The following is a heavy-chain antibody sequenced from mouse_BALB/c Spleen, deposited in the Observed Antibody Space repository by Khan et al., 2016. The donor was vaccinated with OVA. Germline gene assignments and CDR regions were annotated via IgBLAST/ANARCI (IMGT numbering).Heavy chain of an antibody. Sequence: QVQLQQPGAELVKPGASVKLSCKTSGYTFTSYWIQWVKQRPGQGLGWIGQIFPGTGTTYYNENFTGKATLTVDTSSSTAYMQLSSLTSEDSAVYVCARGYFGNYEFVYWGQGTLVTVSP. CDR1: GYTFTSYW. CDR3: ARGYFGNYEFVY. J-gene: IGHJ3*01. CDR2: IFPGTGTT. V-gene: IGHV1S132*01. D-gene: IGHD2-1*01.